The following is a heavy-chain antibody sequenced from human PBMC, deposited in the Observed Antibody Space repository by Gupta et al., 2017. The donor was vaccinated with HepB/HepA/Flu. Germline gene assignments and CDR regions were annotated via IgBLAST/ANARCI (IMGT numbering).Heavy chain of an antibody. V-gene: IGHV2-5*01. Sequence: QVTLKESGPTLVKPTQTLTLTCTFSGFSLSTIGVGVGWIRQPPGKALEWLALLYWSGDKRYSPSLKSRVTISTDTSKTQVFLIMTNMDPVDTATYYWVHNRDRFWSGLLYWGQGTLVTVSS. CDR2: LYWSGDK. D-gene: IGHD3-3*01. CDR3: VHNRDRFWSGLLY. CDR1: GFSLSTIGVG. J-gene: IGHJ4*02.